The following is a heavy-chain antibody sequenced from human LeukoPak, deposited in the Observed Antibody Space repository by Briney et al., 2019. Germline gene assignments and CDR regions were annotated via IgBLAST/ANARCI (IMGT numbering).Heavy chain of an antibody. D-gene: IGHD3-3*01. CDR3: AKARADYDAFHY. CDR1: GFTFSSYA. CDR2: ISGIGGST. Sequence: PGGSLRLSCAASGFTFSSYAMSWVRQAPGKGLEWVSAISGIGGSTYYADSVKGRFTISRDNSKNTLYLQMNSLRAEDTAVYYCAKARADYDAFHYWGQGTLVTVSS. J-gene: IGHJ4*02. V-gene: IGHV3-23*01.